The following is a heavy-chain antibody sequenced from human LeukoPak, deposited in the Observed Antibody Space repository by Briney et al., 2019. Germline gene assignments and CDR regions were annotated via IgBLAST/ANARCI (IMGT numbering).Heavy chain of an antibody. J-gene: IGHJ5*02. V-gene: IGHV1-46*01. D-gene: IGHD3-10*01. CDR1: GYTFTSYY. Sequence: ASVKVSCKASGYTFTSYYMHWVRQAPGQGLEWMGIINPSGGSTSYAQKFQGRVTMTRDTSISTVYMEVTRLKFDDTAIYYCARDRSRGSGQFDPWGQGTLVTVSS. CDR3: ARDRSRGSGQFDP. CDR2: INPSGGST.